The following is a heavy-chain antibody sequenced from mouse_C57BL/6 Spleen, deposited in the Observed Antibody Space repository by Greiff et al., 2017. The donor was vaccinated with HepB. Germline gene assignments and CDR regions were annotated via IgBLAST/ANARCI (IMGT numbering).Heavy chain of an antibody. V-gene: IGHV1-69*01. CDR3: ARSYYGSLYYLDY. D-gene: IGHD1-1*01. CDR2: IDPSDSYT. J-gene: IGHJ2*01. CDR1: GYTFTSYW. Sequence: VQLQQSGAELVMPGASVKLSCKASGYTFTSYWMHWVKQRPGQGLEWIGEIDPSDSYTNYNQKFKGKSTLTVDKSSSTAYMQLSSLTSEDSAVYYCARSYYGSLYYLDYWGQGTTLTVSS.